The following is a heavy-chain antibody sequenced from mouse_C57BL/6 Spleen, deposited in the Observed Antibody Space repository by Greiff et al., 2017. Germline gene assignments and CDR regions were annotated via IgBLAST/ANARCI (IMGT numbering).Heavy chain of an antibody. V-gene: IGHV1-55*01. CDR1: GYTFTSYW. CDR3: ARWGYGSSYAALFDY. Sequence: QVQLQQPGAELVKPGASVKMSCKASGYTFTSYWITWVKQRPGQGLEWIGDIYPGSGSTNYNEKFKSKATLTVATSSSTAYMQLSSLTSEDSAVYYCARWGYGSSYAALFDYWGQGTTLTVSS. D-gene: IGHD1-1*01. J-gene: IGHJ2*01. CDR2: IYPGSGST.